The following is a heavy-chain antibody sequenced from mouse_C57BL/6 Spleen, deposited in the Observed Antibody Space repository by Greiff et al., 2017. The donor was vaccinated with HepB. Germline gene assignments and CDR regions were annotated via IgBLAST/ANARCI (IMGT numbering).Heavy chain of an antibody. CDR1: GFTFSSYA. J-gene: IGHJ4*01. Sequence: EVKLMESGEGLVKPGGSLKLSCAASGFTFSSYAMSWVRQTPEKRLEWVAYISSGGDYIYYADTVKGRFTISRDNARNTLYLQMSSLKSEDTAMYYCTRDQDSSGYPYYYAMDYWGQGTSVTVSS. CDR3: TRDQDSSGYPYYYAMDY. CDR2: ISSGGDYI. V-gene: IGHV5-9-1*02. D-gene: IGHD3-2*02.